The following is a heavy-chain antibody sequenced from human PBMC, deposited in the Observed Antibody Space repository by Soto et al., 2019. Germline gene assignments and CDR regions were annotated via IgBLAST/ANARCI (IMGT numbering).Heavy chain of an antibody. CDR3: ASRPTTVTTGNWFDP. Sequence: SVKVSCKASGGTFSSYTISWVRQAPGQGLEWMGRIIPILGIANYAQKFQGRVTITADKSTSTAYMELSSLRSEDTAVYYCASRPTTVTTGNWFDPWGQGTLVTVSS. J-gene: IGHJ5*02. CDR2: IIPILGIA. V-gene: IGHV1-69*02. D-gene: IGHD4-4*01. CDR1: GGTFSSYT.